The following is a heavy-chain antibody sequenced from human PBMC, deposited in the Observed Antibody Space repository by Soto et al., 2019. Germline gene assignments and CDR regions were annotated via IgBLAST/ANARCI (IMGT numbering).Heavy chain of an antibody. D-gene: IGHD3-10*01. Sequence: ASVKVSCKASGYTFTGYYMHWVRQAPGQGLEWMGWINPNSGGTNYAQKFQGWVTMTRDTSISTAYMELSRLRSDDTAVYYCARGITMVRGVIQNYYGMDVWGQGTTVTVYS. CDR3: ARGITMVRGVIQNYYGMDV. J-gene: IGHJ6*02. CDR2: INPNSGGT. V-gene: IGHV1-2*04. CDR1: GYTFTGYY.